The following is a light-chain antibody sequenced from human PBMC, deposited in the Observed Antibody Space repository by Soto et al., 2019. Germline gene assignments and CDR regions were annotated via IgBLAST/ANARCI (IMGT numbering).Light chain of an antibody. CDR3: HQYGISPPRT. CDR1: QSVSSSY. Sequence: EIVLTQSPATLSLSPGERATLSCRASQSVSSSYLAWYQQKPGQAPRLLIYGTSSRATGIPDRFSGSGSGTDFTLTITRLEPEDFAVYYCHQYGISPPRTFGQGTKVDIK. J-gene: IGKJ1*01. V-gene: IGKV3-20*01. CDR2: GTS.